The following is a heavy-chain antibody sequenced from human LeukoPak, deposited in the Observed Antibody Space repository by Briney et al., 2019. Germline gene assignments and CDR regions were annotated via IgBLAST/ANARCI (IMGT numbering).Heavy chain of an antibody. Sequence: ASVKVSCKASGYTFRQYSISWVRQAPGRGFEWMGWVSPSHTTRVYAQEFQGRVTMTADTNTNTVSMELRSLRFDDTAVYFCARDYILPLETDNGDGFAIWGQGTVVTVSS. CDR1: GYTFRQYS. D-gene: IGHD3-3*02. CDR2: VSPSHTTR. J-gene: IGHJ3*02. V-gene: IGHV1-18*01. CDR3: ARDYILPLETDNGDGFAI.